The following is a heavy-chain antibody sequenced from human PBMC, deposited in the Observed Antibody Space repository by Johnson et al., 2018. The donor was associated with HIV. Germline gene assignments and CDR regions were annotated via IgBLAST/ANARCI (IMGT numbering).Heavy chain of an antibody. CDR1: GFSFSNYA. V-gene: IGHV3-30*04. D-gene: IGHD3-9*01. J-gene: IGHJ3*02. CDR2: ISYDGSNK. CDR3: ARDKGNYDILTGYYNVGAFDI. Sequence: QVQLVESGGGLVQPGGSLRLSCAASGFSFSNYAMHWVRQAPGKGLEWVAVISYDGSNKYYADSVKGRFTISRDNSKNTLYLQMNSLRAEDTAVYYCARDKGNYDILTGYYNVGAFDIWGPGTLVTVSP.